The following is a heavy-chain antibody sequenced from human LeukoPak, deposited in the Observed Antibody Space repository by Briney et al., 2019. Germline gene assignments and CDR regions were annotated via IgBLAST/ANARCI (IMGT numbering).Heavy chain of an antibody. V-gene: IGHV1-2*02. J-gene: IGHJ5*02. CDR2: INPNSGGT. Sequence: ASVKVSCKASGYTFTGYYIHWVRQAPGQGLECMGWINPNSGGTNYAQKFQGRVTMTRDTSISTAYMELSRLRSDDTAVYYCARGGSGSYFSWLDPWGQGTLVTSPQ. CDR3: ARGGSGSYFSWLDP. D-gene: IGHD3-10*01. CDR1: GYTFTGYY.